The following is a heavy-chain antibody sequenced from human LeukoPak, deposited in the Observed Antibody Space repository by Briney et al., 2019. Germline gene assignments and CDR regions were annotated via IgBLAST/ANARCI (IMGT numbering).Heavy chain of an antibody. V-gene: IGHV1-18*01. CDR3: ARARGDYVWGSYRQPYFDY. D-gene: IGHD3-16*02. CDR2: ISAYNGNI. CDR1: GYTFTSYG. J-gene: IGHJ4*02. Sequence: ASVKVSCKASGYTFTSYGISWVRQAPGQGLEWMGWISAYNGNINYAQKLQGRVTMTTDTSTSTAYMELRSLRSDDTAVYYCARARGDYVWGSYRQPYFDYWGQGTLVTVSS.